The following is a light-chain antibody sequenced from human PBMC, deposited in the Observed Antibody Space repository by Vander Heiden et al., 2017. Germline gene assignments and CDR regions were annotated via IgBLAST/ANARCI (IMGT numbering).Light chain of an antibody. CDR3: QQSDSTLWT. V-gene: IGKV1-39*01. CDR2: AAS. CDR1: QSISRY. J-gene: IGKJ1*01. Sequence: DNQMTQAPSARSASVGDRVTITCRASQSISRYLNWYQQKPGKAPKLLIYAASSLQSGVPSRFSGSGSGTDFTLTISSLQPEDFATYYCQQSDSTLWTFGQGTKVEIK.